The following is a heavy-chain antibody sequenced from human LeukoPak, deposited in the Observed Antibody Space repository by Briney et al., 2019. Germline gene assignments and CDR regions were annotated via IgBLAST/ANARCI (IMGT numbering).Heavy chain of an antibody. J-gene: IGHJ4*02. CDR2: IYYTGST. D-gene: IGHD6-13*01. Sequence: SETLSLTCSVSGGSLSSYFWTWIRQPPGKGLEWIGYIYYTGSTNYDPSLKSRVTISVAPSKNQFSLKLRSVTAPDTAVYYCARDRGNYFDYWGQGTLVTVSS. V-gene: IGHV4-59*01. CDR3: ARDRGNYFDY. CDR1: GGSLSSYF.